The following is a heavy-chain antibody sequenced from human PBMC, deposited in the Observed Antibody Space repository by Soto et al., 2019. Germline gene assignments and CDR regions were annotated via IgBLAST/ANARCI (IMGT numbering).Heavy chain of an antibody. J-gene: IGHJ6*02. V-gene: IGHV4-4*02. CDR1: GGSISSSNW. D-gene: IGHD6-19*01. Sequence: SETLSLTCAVSGGSISSSNWWSWVRQPPGKGLEWIGEIYHSGSTNYNPSLKSRVTISVDKSKNQFSLKLSSVTAADTAVYYCARVAGESAYYYYGMDVWGQGTTVTTSS. CDR3: ARVAGESAYYYYGMDV. CDR2: IYHSGST.